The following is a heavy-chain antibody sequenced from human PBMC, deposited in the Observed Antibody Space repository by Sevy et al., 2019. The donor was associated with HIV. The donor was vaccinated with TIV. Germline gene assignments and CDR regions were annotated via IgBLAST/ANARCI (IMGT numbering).Heavy chain of an antibody. CDR2: ITYDGTNK. V-gene: IGHV3-30-3*01. D-gene: IGHD3-22*01. CDR1: GFTFSSYA. CDR3: ARGWRRVIHDTFDI. J-gene: IGHJ3*02. Sequence: GGSLRLSCAASGFTFSSYAMHWVRQAPGKGLEWVAFITYDGTNKDYEDSVKGGFTISRENLKTTLSLQMSSLRAEDTAVYYCARGWRRVIHDTFDIWGQGTMVTVSS.